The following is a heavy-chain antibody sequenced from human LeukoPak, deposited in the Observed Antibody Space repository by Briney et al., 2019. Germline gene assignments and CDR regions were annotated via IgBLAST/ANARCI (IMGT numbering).Heavy chain of an antibody. CDR2: INPNSGGT. Sequence: ASVKVSCKASGYTFTGYYMHWVRQAPGQGLEWMGRINPNSGGTNYAQKSQGRVTMTRDTSISTAYMELSRLRSDDTAVYYCARATPTDDYGDYGEDYWGQGTLVTVSS. J-gene: IGHJ4*02. CDR3: ARATPTDDYGDYGEDY. D-gene: IGHD4-17*01. CDR1: GYTFTGYY. V-gene: IGHV1-2*06.